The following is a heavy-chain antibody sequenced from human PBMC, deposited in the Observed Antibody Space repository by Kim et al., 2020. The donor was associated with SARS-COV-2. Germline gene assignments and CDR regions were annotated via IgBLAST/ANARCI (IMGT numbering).Heavy chain of an antibody. D-gene: IGHD3-10*01. Sequence: ASVKVSCKASGYIFTSYGISWVRQAPGQGLEWMGWISAYNGNTNYAQKLQGRVTMTTDTSTSTAYMELRSLRSDDTAVYYCARAMGDYGSGTYYLFPFDYWGQGTLVTASS. CDR1: GYIFTSYG. CDR2: ISAYNGNT. CDR3: ARAMGDYGSGTYYLFPFDY. V-gene: IGHV1-18*04. J-gene: IGHJ4*02.